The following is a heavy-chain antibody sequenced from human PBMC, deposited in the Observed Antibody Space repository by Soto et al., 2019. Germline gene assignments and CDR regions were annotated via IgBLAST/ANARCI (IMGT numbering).Heavy chain of an antibody. D-gene: IGHD3-10*01. CDR1: GYTFTSYA. CDR3: ARGTMVRGVMYYYYYGMDV. J-gene: IGHJ6*02. V-gene: IGHV1-3*01. Sequence: ASVKVSCKASGYTFTSYAMHWVRQAPGQRLEWVGWINAGNGNTNYAQKLQGRVTMTTDTSTSTAYMELRSLRSDDTAVYYCARGTMVRGVMYYYYYGMDVWGQGTTVTVSS. CDR2: INAGNGNT.